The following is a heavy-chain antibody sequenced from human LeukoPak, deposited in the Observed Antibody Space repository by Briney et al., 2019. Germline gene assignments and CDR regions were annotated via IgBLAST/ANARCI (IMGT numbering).Heavy chain of an antibody. CDR3: ARAFIVVVPAATQGNWFDP. CDR2: INHSGST. V-gene: IGHV4-34*01. Sequence: SETLSLTCAVYGGSFSGYYWSWIRQPPGKGLEWIGEINHSGSTNYNPSLKSRVTISVDTSKHQFSLKLSSVPAAHTAVYYCARAFIVVVPAATQGNWFDPWGQGTLVTVSS. D-gene: IGHD2-2*01. J-gene: IGHJ5*02. CDR1: GGSFSGYY.